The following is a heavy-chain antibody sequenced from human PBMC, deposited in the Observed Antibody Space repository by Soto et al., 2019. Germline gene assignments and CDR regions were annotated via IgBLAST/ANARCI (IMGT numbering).Heavy chain of an antibody. CDR1: GYAFTVYY. J-gene: IGHJ4*02. Sequence: ASVKVTCTDSGYAFTVYYMHWVRQAPGQGLEWMGWINPNSGGTNYAQKFQGWVTMTRDTSISTAYMELSRLRSDDTAMYYCARLDALGGAVTNLDYWGQGTLVTVSS. CDR3: ARLDALGGAVTNLDY. V-gene: IGHV1-2*04. CDR2: INPNSGGT. D-gene: IGHD4-17*01.